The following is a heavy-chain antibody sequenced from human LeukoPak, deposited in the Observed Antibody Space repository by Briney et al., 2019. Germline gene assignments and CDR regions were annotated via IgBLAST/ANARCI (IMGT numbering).Heavy chain of an antibody. J-gene: IGHJ4*02. Sequence: PGGPLRLSCAASGFTFSSYGMHWVRQAPGKGLEWVAFIRYDGSNKYYADSVKGRFTISRDNSKNTLYLQMNSLRAEDTAVYYCAKAALSYFDYWGQGTLVTVSS. CDR2: IRYDGSNK. CDR1: GFTFSSYG. CDR3: AKAALSYFDY. V-gene: IGHV3-30*02. D-gene: IGHD3-3*02.